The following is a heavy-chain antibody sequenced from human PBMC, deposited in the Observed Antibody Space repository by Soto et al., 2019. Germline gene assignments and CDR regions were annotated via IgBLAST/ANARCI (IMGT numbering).Heavy chain of an antibody. V-gene: IGHV6-1*01. Sequence: SQALSLTCVISGDSVSSNSAASNWIRQSPSRGLEWLGRTYYRSKWYNDYAVSVKSRITINPDTSKNQFSLQLNSVTPEDTAVYYCARSYSLYYYHGMDVWGQGTTVTVSS. CDR3: ARSYSLYYYHGMDV. CDR2: TYYRSKWYN. J-gene: IGHJ6*02. D-gene: IGHD2-15*01. CDR1: GDSVSSNSAA.